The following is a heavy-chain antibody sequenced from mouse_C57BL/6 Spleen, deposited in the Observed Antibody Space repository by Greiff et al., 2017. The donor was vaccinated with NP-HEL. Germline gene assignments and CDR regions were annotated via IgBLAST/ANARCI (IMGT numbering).Heavy chain of an antibody. D-gene: IGHD2-1*01. CDR3: ARIPLKTYGNYDAMDY. Sequence: VQLQQSGPELVKPGASVKISCKASGYSFTGYYMNWVKQSPEKSLEWIGEINPSTGGTTYNQKFKAKATLTVDKSSSTAYMQRKSLTSDDSAVYYCARIPLKTYGNYDAMDYWGQGTSVTVSS. CDR2: INPSTGGT. J-gene: IGHJ4*01. CDR1: GYSFTGYY. V-gene: IGHV1-42*01.